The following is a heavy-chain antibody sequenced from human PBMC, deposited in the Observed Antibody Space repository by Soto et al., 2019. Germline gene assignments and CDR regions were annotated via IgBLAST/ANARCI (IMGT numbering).Heavy chain of an antibody. V-gene: IGHV3-30*18. Sequence: GGSLRLSCAASGFTFSSFGIHWVRQAPGKGLEWVAVISYDESNKYYADSVKGRFTISRDNSKNTLYLQMNSLRAEDTAVYYCAKDSFGYDYYYYYYMDVWGKGTTVTVSS. CDR1: GFTFSSFG. CDR3: AKDSFGYDYYYYYYMDV. D-gene: IGHD2-2*01. J-gene: IGHJ6*03. CDR2: ISYDESNK.